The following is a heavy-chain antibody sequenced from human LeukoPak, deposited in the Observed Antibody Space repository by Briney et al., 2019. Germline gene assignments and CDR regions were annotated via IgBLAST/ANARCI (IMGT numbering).Heavy chain of an antibody. V-gene: IGHV3-21*01. CDR2: ISCSSTYI. D-gene: IGHD2-2*01. J-gene: IGHJ4*02. CDR3: ARDFLGYCTSTSCYGYYFDY. Sequence: PGGSLRLSCAASGFTITDYSMNWVRPAPGMGLEWVSSISCSSTYIYYANSVKGPFTISRDNAQNSLYLQINSLRAEDTAVYYCARDFLGYCTSTSCYGYYFDYWGQGTLVTVSP. CDR1: GFTITDYS.